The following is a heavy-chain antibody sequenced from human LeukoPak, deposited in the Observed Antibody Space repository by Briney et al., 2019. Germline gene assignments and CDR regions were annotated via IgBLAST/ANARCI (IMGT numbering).Heavy chain of an antibody. V-gene: IGHV4-34*01. CDR1: GGSFSGYY. Sequence: SETLSLTCAVYGGSFSGYYWSWIRQPPGKGLEWIGEINHSGSTNYNPSLKSRVTISVDTSKNQFSLKLSSVTAADTAVYYCARGSAMANAYWGQGTLVTVSS. D-gene: IGHD5-18*01. CDR2: INHSGST. J-gene: IGHJ4*02. CDR3: ARGSAMANAY.